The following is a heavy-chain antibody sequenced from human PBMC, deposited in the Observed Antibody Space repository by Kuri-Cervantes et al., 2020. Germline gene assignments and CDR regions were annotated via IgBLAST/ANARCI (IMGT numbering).Heavy chain of an antibody. V-gene: IGHV3-21*01. CDR3: ARDLSGSYYYYYYYGMDV. CDR2: ISSSSSYI. Sequence: GESLKISCAASGFTFSGQNMNWVRQAPGKGLEWVSSISSSSSYIYYADSVKGRFTTSRDNAKNSLYLQMNSLRAEDTAVYYCARDLSGSYYYYYYYGMDVWGQGTTVTVSS. D-gene: IGHD3-10*01. CDR1: GFTFSGQN. J-gene: IGHJ6*02.